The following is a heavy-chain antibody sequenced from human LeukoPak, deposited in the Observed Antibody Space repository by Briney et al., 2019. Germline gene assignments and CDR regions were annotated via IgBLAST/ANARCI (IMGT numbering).Heavy chain of an antibody. CDR3: ARWPFWSGYGYYYYMDV. V-gene: IGHV4-39*07. CDR2: IYYSGST. D-gene: IGHD3-3*01. Sequence: SETLSLTCTVSGGSISSSSYCWGWIRQPPGKGLEWIGSIYYSGSTYYNPSLKSRVTISVDTSKNQFSLKLSSVTAADTAVYYCARWPFWSGYGYYYYMDVWGKGTTVTVSS. J-gene: IGHJ6*03. CDR1: GGSISSSSYC.